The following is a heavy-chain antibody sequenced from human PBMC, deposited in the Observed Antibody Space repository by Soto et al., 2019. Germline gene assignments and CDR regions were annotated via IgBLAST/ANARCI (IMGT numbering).Heavy chain of an antibody. CDR1: GFSFSDHY. V-gene: IGHV3-72*01. CDR3: GHTAPMTTTAFDF. Sequence: EVQVVESGGGLVQPGGSLRLSCEASGFSFSDHYVDWVRQAPGKGLEWVGRTRDKTFRYTTEYAASVEGRFTISRDDSKNSLYLQMNSLKTEDTALYYCGHTAPMTTTAFDFWGQGTMVTVSS. CDR2: TRDKTFRYTT. D-gene: IGHD4-17*01. J-gene: IGHJ3*01.